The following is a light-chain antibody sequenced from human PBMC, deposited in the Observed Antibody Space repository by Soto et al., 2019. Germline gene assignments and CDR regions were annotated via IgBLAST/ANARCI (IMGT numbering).Light chain of an antibody. CDR1: ISKLGANSD. V-gene: IGLV1-40*01. Sequence: QSALTQPPQVSGAPVQRVNISCTCSISKLGANSDVHWYQQLAGAAPNLLIYGTSNRPSGVSDRFSGSKSGTSASLAITGLKAEDEADYYCQSYDNSLSGFYVFGTGTKVTV. J-gene: IGLJ1*01. CDR3: QSYDNSLSGFYV. CDR2: GTS.